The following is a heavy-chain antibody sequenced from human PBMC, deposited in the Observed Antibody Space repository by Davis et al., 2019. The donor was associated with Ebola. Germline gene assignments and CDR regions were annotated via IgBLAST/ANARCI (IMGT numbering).Heavy chain of an antibody. CDR1: GFTLTKYA. D-gene: IGHD1-1*01. CDR2: VHGGNGNT. V-gene: IGHV1-3*01. J-gene: IGHJ4*02. Sequence: AASVKVSCKASGFTLTKYAIHWVRQAPGQRLEWMGWVHGGNGNTKYSQRFQGRVTITTDTSASTVYLDLTSLRSEDTAVFYCARAQFPTTSDHWGQGTLVTVSS. CDR3: ARAQFPTTSDH.